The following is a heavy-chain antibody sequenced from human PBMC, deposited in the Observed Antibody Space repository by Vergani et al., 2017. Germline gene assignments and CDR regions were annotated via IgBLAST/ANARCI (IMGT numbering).Heavy chain of an antibody. CDR2: ISYDGSNK. Sequence: QVQLVESGGGVVQPGRSLRLSCAASGFTFSSYGMHWVRQAPGKGLEWVAVISYDGSNKYYADSVKGRFTISRDNSKNTLYLQMNSLRAEDTAVYYWAKGRNGDFGDYYYYMDVWGKGTTVTVSS. D-gene: IGHD3-10*01. CDR3: AKGRNGDFGDYYYYMDV. CDR1: GFTFSSYG. J-gene: IGHJ6*03. V-gene: IGHV3-30*18.